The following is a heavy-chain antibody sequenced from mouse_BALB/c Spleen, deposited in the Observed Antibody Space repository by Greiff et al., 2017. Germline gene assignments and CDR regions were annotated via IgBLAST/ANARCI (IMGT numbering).Heavy chain of an antibody. CDR3: ARGRYGYAMDY. J-gene: IGHJ4*01. Sequence: EVQLQESGPGLVKPSQSLSLTCTVTGYSITSDYAWNWIRQFPGNKLEWMGYISYSGSTSYNPSLKSRISITRDTSKNQFFLQLNSVTTEDTATYYCARGRYGYAMDYWGQGTSVTVSS. CDR2: ISYSGST. D-gene: IGHD2-14*01. V-gene: IGHV3-2*02. CDR1: GYSITSDYA.